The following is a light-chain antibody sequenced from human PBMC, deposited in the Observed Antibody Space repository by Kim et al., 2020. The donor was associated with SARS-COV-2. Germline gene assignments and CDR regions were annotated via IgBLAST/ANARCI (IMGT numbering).Light chain of an antibody. J-gene: IGLJ3*02. V-gene: IGLV2-11*01. CDR1: SSDVGGYNY. CDR3: CSYAGSYTWV. CDR2: DVS. Sequence: GQAVTISCTGTSSDVGGYNYVSWYQQHPGKAPKLMIYDVSKRPSGVPDRFSGSKSGNTTSLTISGLQAEDEADYYCCSYAGSYTWVFGGGTKLTVL.